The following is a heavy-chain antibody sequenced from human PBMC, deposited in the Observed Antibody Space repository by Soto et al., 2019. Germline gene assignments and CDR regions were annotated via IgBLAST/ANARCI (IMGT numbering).Heavy chain of an antibody. CDR1: GFSLSTSGVG. CDR2: IYWDDDK. Sequence: QITLKESGPTLVKPTQTLTLTCSFSGFSLSTSGVGVGWIRQPPGKALEWVALIYWDDDKRYSPSLKSRLTITKGTSKDHVVLTMTNMDPVDTATYYCAHRLLGGSYPPYHYYGMDVWGQGITVTVSS. CDR3: AHRLLGGSYPPYHYYGMDV. D-gene: IGHD1-26*01. V-gene: IGHV2-5*02. J-gene: IGHJ6*02.